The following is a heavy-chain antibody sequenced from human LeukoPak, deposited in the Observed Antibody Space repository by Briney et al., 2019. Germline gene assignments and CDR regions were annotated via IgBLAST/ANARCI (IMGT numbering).Heavy chain of an antibody. J-gene: IGHJ4*02. Sequence: PSETLSLTCAVYGGSFSGYSWNWIRQPPVKGLEWIGEINHSGGTNYNPSLKSRVTISVDTSKKQFSLKLSSVTAADTAVYYCARGVDYYGVWGQGTLVTVSS. CDR2: INHSGGT. V-gene: IGHV4-34*01. CDR1: GGSFSGYS. D-gene: IGHD3-10*01. CDR3: ARGVDYYGV.